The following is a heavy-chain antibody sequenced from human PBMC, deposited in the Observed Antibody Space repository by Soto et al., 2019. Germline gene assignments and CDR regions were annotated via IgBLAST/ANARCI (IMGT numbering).Heavy chain of an antibody. CDR3: ARDRYFYDSRGYYRTLDS. D-gene: IGHD3-22*01. Sequence: SETLSLTCFISGGSFSNDYWTWIRQSPGKGLEWIGYIFHSGITDYNPFVKSRVTISIDKSRNLFSLNLTSVTAADTAVYYCARDRYFYDSRGYYRTLDSWGQGTLVTVSS. V-gene: IGHV4-59*01. CDR2: IFHSGIT. CDR1: GGSFSNDY. J-gene: IGHJ5*01.